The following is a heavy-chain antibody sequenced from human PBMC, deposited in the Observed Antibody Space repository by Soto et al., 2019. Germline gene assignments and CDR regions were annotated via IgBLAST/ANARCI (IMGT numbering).Heavy chain of an antibody. D-gene: IGHD2-2*01. CDR3: AKGPAIVLVPAAMNYYYGMDV. V-gene: IGHV3-30*18. Sequence: GGSLRLSGAASGFTFSSYGMHCVRQAPGKGLEWVAVISYDGSNKYYADSVKGRFTISRDNSKNTLYLQMNSLRAEDTAVYYCAKGPAIVLVPAAMNYYYGMDVWGQGTTVTVSS. J-gene: IGHJ6*02. CDR1: GFTFSSYG. CDR2: ISYDGSNK.